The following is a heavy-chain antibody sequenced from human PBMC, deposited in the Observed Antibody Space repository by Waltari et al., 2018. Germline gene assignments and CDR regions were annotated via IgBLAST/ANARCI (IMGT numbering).Heavy chain of an antibody. J-gene: IGHJ4*02. V-gene: IGHV3-9*03. CDR3: AKGGTYSSSWGYFDY. CDR1: GFTFDDYA. D-gene: IGHD6-13*01. Sequence: EVQLVESGGGLVQPGRSLRLSCAASGFTFDDYAMHWVRQAPGKGLEWVSGISWNSGSIGYADSVKCRFTISRDNAKNSLYLQMNSLRAEDMALYYCAKGGTYSSSWGYFDYWGQGTLVTVSS. CDR2: ISWNSGSI.